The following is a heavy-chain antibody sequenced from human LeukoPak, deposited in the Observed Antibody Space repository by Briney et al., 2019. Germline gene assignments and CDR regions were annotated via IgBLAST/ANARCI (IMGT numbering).Heavy chain of an antibody. CDR3: AKEQSPHIVVVPAEIHRYYYYYGMDV. J-gene: IGHJ6*02. V-gene: IGHV3-23*01. CDR1: GFTFDDYA. CDR2: ISGSGGST. Sequence: GGSLRLSCAASGFTFDDYAMHWVRQAPGKGLEWVSAISGSGGSTYYADSVKGRFTISRDNSKNTLYLQMNSLRAEDTAVYYCAKEQSPHIVVVPAEIHRYYYYYGMDVWGQGTTVTVSS. D-gene: IGHD2-2*01.